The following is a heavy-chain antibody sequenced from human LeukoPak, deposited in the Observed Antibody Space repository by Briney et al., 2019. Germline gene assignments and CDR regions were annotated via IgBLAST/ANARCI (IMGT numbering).Heavy chain of an antibody. CDR2: ISDSGGNT. CDR3: ARAGAYSIGSPDAFDI. Sequence: TGGSLRLSCAVSGITLSNYGMSWVRQAPGKGLEWVAGISDSGGNTNYADSVKGRFTISRDNPKNTLYLQMNSLRAEDTAVYYCARAGAYSIGSPDAFDIWGQGTMVTVSS. CDR1: GITLSNYG. J-gene: IGHJ3*02. V-gene: IGHV3-23*01. D-gene: IGHD6-19*01.